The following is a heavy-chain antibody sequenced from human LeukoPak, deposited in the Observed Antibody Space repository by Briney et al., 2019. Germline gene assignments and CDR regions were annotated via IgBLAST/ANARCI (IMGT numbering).Heavy chain of an antibody. CDR2: IWYDGSKR. CDR1: GFTFSDFG. D-gene: IGHD7-27*01. V-gene: IGHV3-33*01. CDR3: ARDLGTTNYYFDH. Sequence: GGSLRLSCSVSGFTFSDFGLHWVRQAPGKGLEWLAVIWYDGSKRYYADSVKGRFTISRDDSKNTVFLQMTSLRVDDTAVYYCARDLGTTNYYFDHWGQGTLVTVSS. J-gene: IGHJ4*02.